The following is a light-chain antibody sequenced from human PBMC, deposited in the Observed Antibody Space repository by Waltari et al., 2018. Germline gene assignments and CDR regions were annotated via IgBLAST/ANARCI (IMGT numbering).Light chain of an antibody. J-gene: IGLJ3*02. CDR1: SSDVGASNY. Sequence: QSALTQPPSASGSPGQSVTISCTGTSSDVGASNYVSWYQQHQGKPPKLFIFEVSDRPSGVPDRFSGSKSGNTASLTVSGLQADDEGDYYCSAYTGTSWVFGGGTKLTVL. CDR3: SAYTGTSWV. CDR2: EVS. V-gene: IGLV2-8*01.